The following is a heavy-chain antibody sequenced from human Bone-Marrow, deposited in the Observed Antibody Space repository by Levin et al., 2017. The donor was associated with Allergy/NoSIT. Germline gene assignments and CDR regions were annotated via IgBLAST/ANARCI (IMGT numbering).Heavy chain of an antibody. CDR1: GYTFTSYD. V-gene: IGHV1-8*01. D-gene: IGHD1/OR15-1a*01. CDR3: ARGRTGRNWVDP. J-gene: IGHJ5*02. Sequence: ASVKVSCKASGYTFTSYDINWVRQATGQGLEWMGWMNPNSGNTGYAQKFQGRVTMTRNTSISTAYMELSSLRSEDTAVYYCARGRTGRNWVDPWGQGTLVTVSS. CDR2: MNPNSGNT.